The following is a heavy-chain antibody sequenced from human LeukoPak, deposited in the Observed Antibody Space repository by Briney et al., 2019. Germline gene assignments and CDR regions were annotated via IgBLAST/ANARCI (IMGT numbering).Heavy chain of an antibody. CDR2: ISYDGSNK. D-gene: IGHD6-13*01. J-gene: IGHJ5*02. CDR3: ASSSRRSAKKVYNWFDP. CDR1: GFTFSSYA. V-gene: IGHV3-30*04. Sequence: GRSLRLSCAASGFTFSSYAMHWVRQAPGKGLEWVAVISYDGSNKYYADSVKGRFTISRDNSKNTLYLQMNSLRAADTAVYYCASSSRRSAKKVYNWFDPWGQGTLVTVSS.